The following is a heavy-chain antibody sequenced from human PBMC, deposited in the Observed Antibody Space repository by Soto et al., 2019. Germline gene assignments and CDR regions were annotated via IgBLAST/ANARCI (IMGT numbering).Heavy chain of an antibody. Sequence: QVQLVQSGAEVKKPGASVKVSCKASGYTFTSYAMHWVRQAPGQRLEWMGWINAGNGNTKYSQKFQGRVTITRDTPGSTAYMGLSSLRSEDTAVFSCARGPHYYYNGMAVGGKGTTVTASS. CDR1: GYTFTSYA. J-gene: IGHJ6*04. CDR3: ARGPHYYYNGMAV. V-gene: IGHV1-3*01. CDR2: INAGNGNT.